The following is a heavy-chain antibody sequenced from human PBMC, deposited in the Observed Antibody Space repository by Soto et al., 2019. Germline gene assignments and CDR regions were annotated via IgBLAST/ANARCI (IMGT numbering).Heavy chain of an antibody. Sequence: QITLKESGPPLVKPTQTLTLTCTFSGFSLSSTGEAVGWIRQPPGKAPEWLAVIYWDDDKRYSPSLTSRLSIIKDTSKTQVVLTMTNVDPVDTATFYCAHRHPGVDHYYAYWGQAALVTVSS. CDR2: IYWDDDK. CDR3: AHRHPGVDHYYAY. J-gene: IGHJ4*02. CDR1: GFSLSSTGEA. V-gene: IGHV2-5*02.